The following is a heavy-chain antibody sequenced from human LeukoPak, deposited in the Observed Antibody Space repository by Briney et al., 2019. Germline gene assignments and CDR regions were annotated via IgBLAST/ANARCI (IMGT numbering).Heavy chain of an antibody. V-gene: IGHV1-2*02. CDR2: INPNSGGT. Sequence: ASVRVSCKTSGYTFTGYFMHWVRQAPGQGLEWMGWINPNSGGTNYAQKFQGRVTMTRDTSISTAYMELSRLRSDDTAVYYCASSIVYCSSTSCYFNWGQGTLVTVSS. CDR1: GYTFTGYF. CDR3: ASSIVYCSSTSCYFN. D-gene: IGHD2-2*01. J-gene: IGHJ4*02.